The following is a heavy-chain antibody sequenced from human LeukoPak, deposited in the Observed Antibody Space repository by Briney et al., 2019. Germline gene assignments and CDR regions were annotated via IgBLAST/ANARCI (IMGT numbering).Heavy chain of an antibody. V-gene: IGHV3-9*03. CDR2: NSWNSGSI. J-gene: IGHJ3*02. D-gene: IGHD1-7*01. CDR3: AKDIGWNYERRAFDI. CDR1: GFTLDDYA. Sequence: GRSLRLSCAASGFTLDDYAMLWVRQAPGKGLEGGSGNSWNSGSIGYADSVKGRFTISRDNAKNSLYLQMNSLRAEDMALYYCAKDIGWNYERRAFDIWGQGTMVTVSS.